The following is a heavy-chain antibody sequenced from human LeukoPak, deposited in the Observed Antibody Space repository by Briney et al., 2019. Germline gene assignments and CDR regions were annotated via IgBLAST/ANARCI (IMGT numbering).Heavy chain of an antibody. CDR2: IYYSGST. V-gene: IGHV4-59*11. Sequence: SETLSLTCTVSGGSISSHYWSWIRQPPGKGLEWIGYIYYSGSTNYNPSLKSRVTISVDTSKNQFSLKLSSVTAADTAVYYCARSLSVSSNFDYWGQGTLVTVSS. CDR3: ARSLSVSSNFDY. D-gene: IGHD6-6*01. CDR1: GGSISSHY. J-gene: IGHJ4*02.